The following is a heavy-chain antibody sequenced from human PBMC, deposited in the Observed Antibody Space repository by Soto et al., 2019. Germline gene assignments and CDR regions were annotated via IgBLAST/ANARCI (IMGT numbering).Heavy chain of an antibody. V-gene: IGHV4-39*01. CDR1: GGSIRSSSYY. D-gene: IGHD2-2*01. CDR2: VYYSGNT. J-gene: IGHJ5*02. Sequence: SETLSLTCTVSGGSIRSSSYYWGWIRQPPGKGLEWIGSVYYSGNTYYNPSLKSRVTISVDTSKNQFSLKLTSVTAADTAVYYCARHVRNEHCTTATCYAEGHWFDPWGQGTLVTVSS. CDR3: ARHVRNEHCTTATCYAEGHWFDP.